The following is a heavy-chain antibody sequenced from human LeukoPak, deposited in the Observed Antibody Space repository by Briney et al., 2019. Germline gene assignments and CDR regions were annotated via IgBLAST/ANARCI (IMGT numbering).Heavy chain of an antibody. V-gene: IGHV4-34*01. CDR2: INHSGST. Sequence: SETLSLTCAVYGGSFSGYYWSWIRQPPGKGLEWIGEINHSGSTNYNPSLKSRVTISVGTSKNQFSLKLSSVTAADTAVYYCARAVTGSYHEYYFDYWGQGTLVTVSS. CDR3: ARAVTGSYHEYYFDY. J-gene: IGHJ4*02. CDR1: GGSFSGYY. D-gene: IGHD1-14*01.